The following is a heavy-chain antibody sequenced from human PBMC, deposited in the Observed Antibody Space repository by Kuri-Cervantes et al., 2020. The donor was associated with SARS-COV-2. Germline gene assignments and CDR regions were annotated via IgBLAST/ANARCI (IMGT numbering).Heavy chain of an antibody. D-gene: IGHD1-26*01. J-gene: IGHJ6*03. CDR2: ISYDGSNK. CDR1: GFTFSSYA. V-gene: IGHV3-30-3*01. Sequence: GESLKISCAASGFTFSSYAMHWVRQAPGKGLEWVAVISYDGSNKYYADSVKGRFTISRDNSKNTLYLQMNSLRAEDMAVYYCAKVVSYRYYYYMDVWGKGTTVTVSS. CDR3: AKVVSYRYYYYMDV.